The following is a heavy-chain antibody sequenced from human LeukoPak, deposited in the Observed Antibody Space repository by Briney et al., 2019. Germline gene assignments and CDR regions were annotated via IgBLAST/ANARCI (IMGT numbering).Heavy chain of an antibody. CDR3: ATTPVGHYFDR. Sequence: PGGSLRLSCAASEFTFRNYNMIWVRQATGKGLEWVSYISSSGSTTYYADSVKGRFTISRDNAKNSLYLQMNSLRAEDTAVYYCATTPVGHYFDRWGQGTLVTVSS. CDR1: EFTFRNYN. CDR2: ISSSGSTT. V-gene: IGHV3-48*04. D-gene: IGHD1-26*01. J-gene: IGHJ4*02.